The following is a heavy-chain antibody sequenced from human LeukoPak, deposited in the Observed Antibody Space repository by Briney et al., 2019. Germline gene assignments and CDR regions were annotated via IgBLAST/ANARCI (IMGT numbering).Heavy chain of an antibody. CDR3: ARDSGSRGKGY. CDR2: IKPGSGAT. CDR1: GYTFTDYS. J-gene: IGHJ4*02. V-gene: IGHV1-2*02. Sequence: GASVKVPCKASGYTFTDYSIHWVRQAPGQGLEWMGWIKPGSGATSYAQKFQGRVTLTRDTSISTGYMDLSRPTSDDTAVYYCARDSGSRGKGYWGQGTLVTVSS. D-gene: IGHD6-19*01.